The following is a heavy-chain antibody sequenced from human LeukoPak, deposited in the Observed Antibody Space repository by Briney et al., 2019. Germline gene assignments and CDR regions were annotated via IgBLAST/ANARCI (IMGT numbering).Heavy chain of an antibody. J-gene: IGHJ4*02. CDR2: IYYSGST. D-gene: IGHD4-23*01. V-gene: IGHV4-59*01. CDR3: ARVPTVYGGNSNYFDY. Sequence: TSETLSLTCTVSGGPISSYCWSWIRQPPGKGLEWIGYIYYSGSTNYNPSLKSRVTISVDTSKNQFSLKLSSVTAADTAVYYCARVPTVYGGNSNYFDYWGQGTLVTVSS. CDR1: GGPISSYC.